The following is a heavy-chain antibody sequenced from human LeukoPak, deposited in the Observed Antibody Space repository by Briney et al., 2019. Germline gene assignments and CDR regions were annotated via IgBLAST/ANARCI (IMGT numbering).Heavy chain of an antibody. D-gene: IGHD3-3*01. CDR3: ARKNIPKEWWFDP. V-gene: IGHV1-18*01. J-gene: IGHJ5*02. CDR2: ISAYNGNT. Sequence: GASVKVSCRASGYTFTSYGISWVRQAPGQGLEWMGWISAYNGNTNYAQKLQGRVTLTTDTSTSTAYMELRSLRSDDTAVYYCARKNIPKEWWFDPWGQGTLVTVSS. CDR1: GYTFTSYG.